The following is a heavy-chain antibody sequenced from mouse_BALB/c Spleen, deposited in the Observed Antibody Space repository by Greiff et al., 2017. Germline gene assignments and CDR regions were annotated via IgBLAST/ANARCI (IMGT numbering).Heavy chain of an antibody. CDR1: GYSITSDYA. D-gene: IGHD2-4*01. J-gene: IGHJ2*01. Sequence: EVKLMESGPGLVKPSQSLSLTCTVTGYSITSDYAWNWIRQFPGNKLEWMGYISYSGSTSYNPSLKSRISITRDTSKNQFFLQLNSVTTEDTATYYCARLQMILYYFDYWGQGTTLTVSS. CDR3: ARLQMILYYFDY. V-gene: IGHV3-2*02. CDR2: ISYSGST.